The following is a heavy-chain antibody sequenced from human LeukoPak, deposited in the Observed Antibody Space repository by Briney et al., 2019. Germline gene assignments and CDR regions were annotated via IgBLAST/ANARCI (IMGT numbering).Heavy chain of an antibody. Sequence: PSETLSLTCTVSGGSIGSGTHYYNWIRQHPGKGLEWIGYIYHTGITSYNPSLKGRVIMSADTSMNQVFLRLSSLTAADTAVYYCAASSGVTLGRFWGQGTLVSVSS. V-gene: IGHV4-31*03. CDR2: IYHTGIT. CDR3: AASSGVTLGRF. D-gene: IGHD3-16*01. CDR1: GGSIGSGTHY. J-gene: IGHJ4*02.